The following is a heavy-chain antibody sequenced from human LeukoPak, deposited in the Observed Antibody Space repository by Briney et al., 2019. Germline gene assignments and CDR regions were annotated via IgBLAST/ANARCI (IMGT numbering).Heavy chain of an antibody. D-gene: IGHD2-8*01. CDR2: IYHSGST. V-gene: IGHV4-39*07. CDR3: ARMVEDFDY. J-gene: IGHJ4*02. Sequence: SETLSLTCTVSGGSISSSSYYWGWIRQPPGKGLEWIGSIYHSGSTYYNPSLKSRVTISVDTSKNQFSLKLSSVTAADTAVYYCARMVEDFDYWGQGTLVTVSS. CDR1: GGSISSSSYY.